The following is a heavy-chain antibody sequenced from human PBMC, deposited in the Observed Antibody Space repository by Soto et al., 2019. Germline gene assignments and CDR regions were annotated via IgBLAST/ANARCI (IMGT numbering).Heavy chain of an antibody. V-gene: IGHV3-23*01. D-gene: IGHD1-1*01. CDR3: VKGYWKGDV. CDR2: ISGSGGSI. Sequence: GGSLRLSCAASGFTFSSYSMNWVRQAPGNGLEWVSAISGSGGSIHYADSVKGRFTISRDNSKNTLYLQMNSLRDEDTAVYHCVKGYWKGDVWGQGTTVTVSS. J-gene: IGHJ6*02. CDR1: GFTFSSYS.